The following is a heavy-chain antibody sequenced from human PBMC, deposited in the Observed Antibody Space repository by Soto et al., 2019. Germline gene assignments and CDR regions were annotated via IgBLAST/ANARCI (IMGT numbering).Heavy chain of an antibody. J-gene: IGHJ6*02. CDR2: IWYDGSNK. CDR3: ARDYDSSGYYESNYYYYYGMDV. Sequence: GGSLRLSCAASGFTFSSYGMHWVRQAPGKGLEWVAVIWYDGSNKYYADSVKGRFTISRDNSKNTLYLQMNSLRAEDTAVYYCARDYDSSGYYESNYYYYYGMDVWGQGTTVTSP. V-gene: IGHV3-33*01. D-gene: IGHD3-22*01. CDR1: GFTFSSYG.